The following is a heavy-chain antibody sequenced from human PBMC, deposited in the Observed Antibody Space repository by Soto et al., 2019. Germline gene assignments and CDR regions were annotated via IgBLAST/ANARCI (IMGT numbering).Heavy chain of an antibody. CDR2: IYSSGGT. J-gene: IGHJ5*02. CDR1: GGTIRGYY. V-gene: IGHV4-4*07. Sequence: PSETLSLTCTVSGGTIRGYYWTWIRQSAGKGLEWIGRIYSSGGTKYNPSLQSRVTMSLDTSKNQFSLRLSSVTAADTAVYYCARGQRFSDSFDPWGQGTLVTVSS. D-gene: IGHD3-3*01. CDR3: ARGQRFSDSFDP.